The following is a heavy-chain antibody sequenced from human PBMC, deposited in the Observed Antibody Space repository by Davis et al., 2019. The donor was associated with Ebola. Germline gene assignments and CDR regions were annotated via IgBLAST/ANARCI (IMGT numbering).Heavy chain of an antibody. CDR3: ARVSFGGSYQYYYYYGMDV. CDR1: GGTFSSYA. Sequence: AASVKVSCKASGGTFSSYAISWVRQAPGQGLEWMGRIIPILGIANYAQKFQGRVTITADKSTSTAYMELSSLRSEDTAVYYCARVSFGGSYQYYYYYGMDVWGQGTTVTVSS. V-gene: IGHV1-69*04. D-gene: IGHD1-26*01. CDR2: IIPILGIA. J-gene: IGHJ6*02.